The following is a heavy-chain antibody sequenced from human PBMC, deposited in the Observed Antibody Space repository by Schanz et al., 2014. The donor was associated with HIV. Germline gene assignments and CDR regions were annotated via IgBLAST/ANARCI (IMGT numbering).Heavy chain of an antibody. J-gene: IGHJ4*02. CDR1: GFTFDEYA. Sequence: EVQLLESGGGLVQPGGSLRLSCAASGFTFDEYAMHWVRQAPGKGLEWVSSISWNSGSIDYADSAKGRFTISRDNAKNSLYLQMNSLRAEDTAIYYCAKTSYGWYFDYWGQGTLVTVSS. D-gene: IGHD6-19*01. V-gene: IGHV3-9*01. CDR2: ISWNSGSI. CDR3: AKTSYGWYFDY.